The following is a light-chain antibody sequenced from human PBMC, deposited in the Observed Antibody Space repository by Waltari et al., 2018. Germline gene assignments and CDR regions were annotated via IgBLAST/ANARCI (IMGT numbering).Light chain of an antibody. J-gene: IGKJ4*01. V-gene: IGKV1-39*01. CDR1: QSISTY. CDR2: AAS. Sequence: DFQMTQSPSSLSASVGDRVTITCRAGQSISTYLNWYQQKPGTAPNLLIYAASSLQSVVPSRFSGSGSGTDFTLTISSLQPEDFATYYCQQSYSPLTFGGVTKVEIK. CDR3: QQSYSPLT.